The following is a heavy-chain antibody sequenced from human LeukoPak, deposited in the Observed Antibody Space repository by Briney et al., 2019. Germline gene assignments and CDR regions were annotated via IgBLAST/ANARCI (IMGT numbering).Heavy chain of an antibody. CDR1: GYTFTGYY. V-gene: IGHV1-2*02. J-gene: IGHJ5*02. D-gene: IGHD3-22*01. Sequence: ASVKVSCKASGYTFTGYYMHWVRQAPGQGLEWMGWINPNSGGTNYAQKFQGRVTMTRGTSISTAYMELSRLRSDDTAVYYCARAPIVGLTQKNRLFWFDPWGQGTLVTVSS. CDR2: INPNSGGT. CDR3: ARAPIVGLTQKNRLFWFDP.